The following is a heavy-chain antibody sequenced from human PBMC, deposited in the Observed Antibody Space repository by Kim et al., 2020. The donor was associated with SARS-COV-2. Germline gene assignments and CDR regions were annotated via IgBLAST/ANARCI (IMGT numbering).Heavy chain of an antibody. CDR1: GYTFTSYG. J-gene: IGHJ3*02. Sequence: ASVKVSCKASGYTFTSYGISWVRQAPGQGLEWMGWISAYNGNTNYAQKLQGRVTMTTDTSTSTAYMELRSLRSDDTAVYYCARDISMVRGKNTDDAFDIWGQGTMVTVSS. CDR2: ISAYNGNT. D-gene: IGHD3-10*01. V-gene: IGHV1-18*01. CDR3: ARDISMVRGKNTDDAFDI.